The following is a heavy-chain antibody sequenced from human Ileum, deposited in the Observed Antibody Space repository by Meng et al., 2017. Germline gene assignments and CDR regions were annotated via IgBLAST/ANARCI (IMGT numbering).Heavy chain of an antibody. Sequence: GSLRLSRAVYGGSLSGYFWVWIRQSPGKGLEWIGEINHSGATIYNPSLKSRVTISLDTSKNQFSLSLTSLTAADTALYYCARGVADSSSYGTSNDAFDVWGQGTVVTVSS. CDR2: INHSGAT. CDR1: GGSLSGYF. J-gene: IGHJ3*01. CDR3: ARGVADSSSYGTSNDAFDV. V-gene: IGHV4-34*01. D-gene: IGHD6-13*01.